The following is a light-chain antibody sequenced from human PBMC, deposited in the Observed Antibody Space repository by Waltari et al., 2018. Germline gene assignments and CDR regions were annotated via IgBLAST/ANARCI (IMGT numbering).Light chain of an antibody. CDR1: QTIGAW. V-gene: IGKV1-5*03. CDR2: KTS. CDR3: QQYLSSPAT. Sequence: DIQMTQSPSTVSASVGDRVTIACQASQTIGAWLAWYQQKPGKAPKLLIFKTSSLESGVPPRFSGSGGGTEVSLTISSLQPDDFATYYCQQYLSSPATFGHGTKVEVK. J-gene: IGKJ1*01.